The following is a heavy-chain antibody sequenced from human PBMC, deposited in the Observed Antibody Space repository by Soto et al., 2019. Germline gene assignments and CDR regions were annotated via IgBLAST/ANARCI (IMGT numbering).Heavy chain of an antibody. V-gene: IGHV1-18*01. Sequence: QVQLLQSGAEMKEPGASVKVSCRASVYIFTTYGISWVREAPGQGLEWMGWISVHTGNTNFAQKFHGRLSMTADTSATTVYMELRGLTSDDTAVYYCARGVPGTWGPDGFDIWGQGTMVTFSS. D-gene: IGHD1-7*01. CDR2: ISVHTGNT. CDR3: ARGVPGTWGPDGFDI. CDR1: VYIFTTYG. J-gene: IGHJ3*02.